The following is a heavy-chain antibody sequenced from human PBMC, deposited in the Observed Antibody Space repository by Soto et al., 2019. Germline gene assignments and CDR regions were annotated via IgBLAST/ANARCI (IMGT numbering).Heavy chain of an antibody. CDR2: VNSDGSNT. CDR1: GFTFSNYW. CDR3: ARFFRSGLNTWFDP. D-gene: IGHD3-3*01. J-gene: IGHJ5*02. Sequence: GGSLRLSCAASGFTFSNYWMHWVRQAPGKGLVWVSRVNSDGSNTNNADSVKGRFTISRDNAKNTLYLQMNSLRAEDTAVYYCARFFRSGLNTWFDPWGQGTLVTVSS. V-gene: IGHV3-74*01.